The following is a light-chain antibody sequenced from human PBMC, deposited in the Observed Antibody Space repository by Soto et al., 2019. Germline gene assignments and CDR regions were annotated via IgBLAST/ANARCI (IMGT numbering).Light chain of an antibody. CDR3: QSYDTTLSGLV. CDR2: DNI. CDR1: ASNLGAKYA. Sequence: QSVLTQPPSVSGAPRQRVTISCTGSASNLGAKYAVHWYQHLPGTAPKLLIYDNIHRPSGVPDRFSGSKSDTSASLAITGLQAEDEADYYCQSYDTTLSGLVFGGGTKVTVL. J-gene: IGLJ3*02. V-gene: IGLV1-40*01.